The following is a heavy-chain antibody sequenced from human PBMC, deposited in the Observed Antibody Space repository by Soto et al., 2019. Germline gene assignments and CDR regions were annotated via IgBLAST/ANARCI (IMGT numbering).Heavy chain of an antibody. CDR3: ARTAGAYVTIHYSDY. V-gene: IGHV3-21*01. CDR1: GFTFSSYA. J-gene: IGHJ4*02. CDR2: ISGSSSDI. D-gene: IGHD3-16*01. Sequence: EVQLLESGGGLVQPGGSLRLSCAASGFTFSSYAMSWVRQAPGKGLEWVSSISGSSSDIFYADSVKGRFTISRDNAKNSLILQMNSLRVEDTAVYYCARTAGAYVTIHYSDYWGQGTLVTVSS.